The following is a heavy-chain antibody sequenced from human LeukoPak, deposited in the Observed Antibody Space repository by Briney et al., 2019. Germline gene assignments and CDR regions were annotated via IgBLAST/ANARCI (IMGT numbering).Heavy chain of an antibody. V-gene: IGHV3-23*01. CDR1: GFTFSSYA. CDR2: ISGSGDNT. Sequence: GGSLRHSCAASGFTFSSYAMTWVRQAPGKGLEWVSGISGSGDNTNYADSVKGRFTISRDNSKNTLYLQVNSLRAEDTAVYYCASFPRGKLGLIILDYWGQGTLVTVSS. J-gene: IGHJ4*02. CDR3: ASFPRGKLGLIILDY. D-gene: IGHD3-16*02.